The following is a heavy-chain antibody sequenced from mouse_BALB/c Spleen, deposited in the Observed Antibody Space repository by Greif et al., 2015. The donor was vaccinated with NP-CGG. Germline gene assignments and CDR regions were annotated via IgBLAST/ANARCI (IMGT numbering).Heavy chain of an antibody. D-gene: IGHD2-3*01. CDR3: ARGNDGYYYAMDY. V-gene: IGHV1-7*01. J-gene: IGHJ4*01. Sequence: VQLVESGAELAKPGASVKMSCKASGYTFTSYWMHWVKQRPGQGLEWIGYINPSTGYTEYNQKFKDKATLTADKSSSTAYMQLSSLTSEDSAVYYCARGNDGYYYAMDYWGQGTSVTVSS. CDR2: INPSTGYT. CDR1: GYTFTSYW.